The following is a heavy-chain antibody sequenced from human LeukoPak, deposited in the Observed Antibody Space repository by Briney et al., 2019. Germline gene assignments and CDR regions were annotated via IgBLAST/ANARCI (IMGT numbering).Heavy chain of an antibody. V-gene: IGHV4-34*01. Sequence: SETLSLTCAVSGGSFSGYYWSWIRQPPGKGLEWIGEINHSGSTNYNPSLKSRVTISVDTSKNQFSLKLSSMTAADTAVYYCARHWSSSGWLIDYWGQGTLVTVSS. J-gene: IGHJ4*02. CDR1: GGSFSGYY. D-gene: IGHD6-19*01. CDR2: INHSGST. CDR3: ARHWSSSGWLIDY.